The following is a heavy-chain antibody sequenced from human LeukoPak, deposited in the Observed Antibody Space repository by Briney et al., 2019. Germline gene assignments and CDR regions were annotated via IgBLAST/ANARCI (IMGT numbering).Heavy chain of an antibody. J-gene: IGHJ3*02. D-gene: IGHD6-13*01. CDR1: GVSFSGYY. CDR2: IYHSGST. CDR3: ARDRAAGDAFDI. Sequence: TSETLSLTCAVYGVSFSGYYWSWIRQPPGKGLEWIGEIYHSGSTNYNPSLKSRVTISVDKSKNQFSLKLSSVTAADTAVYYCARDRAAGDAFDIWGQGTMVTVSS. V-gene: IGHV4-34*01.